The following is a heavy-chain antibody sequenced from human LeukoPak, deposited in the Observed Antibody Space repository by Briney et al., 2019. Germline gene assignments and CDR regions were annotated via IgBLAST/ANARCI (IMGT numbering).Heavy chain of an antibody. CDR3: ATDRPRSLKSSNHYYYYYYMDV. CDR1: GYTFTSYA. V-gene: IGHV1-24*01. Sequence: ASVKVSCKASGYTFTSYAMHWVRQAPGQRLEWMGGFDPEDGETIYAQKFQGRVTMTEDTSTDTAYMELSSLRSEDTAVYYCATDRPRSLKSSNHYYYYYYMDVWGKGTTVTVSS. CDR2: FDPEDGET. J-gene: IGHJ6*03.